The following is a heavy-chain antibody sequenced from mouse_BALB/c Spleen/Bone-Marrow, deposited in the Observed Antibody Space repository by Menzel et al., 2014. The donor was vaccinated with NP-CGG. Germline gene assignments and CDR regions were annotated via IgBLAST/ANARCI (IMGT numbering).Heavy chain of an antibody. D-gene: IGHD2-4*01. J-gene: IGHJ4*01. CDR3: ARTMIYFYAMDY. CDR2: INPYNDGT. Sequence: LVESGPELVKPGASVKVSCKASGYTFTSFVMHWVKQKPGRGLEWIGYINPYNDGTKYNEKFKGKATLTSDKSSNTAYMELSSLTSEDSAVYYCARTMIYFYAMDYWGQGTSVTVSS. CDR1: GYTFTSFV. V-gene: IGHV1-14*01.